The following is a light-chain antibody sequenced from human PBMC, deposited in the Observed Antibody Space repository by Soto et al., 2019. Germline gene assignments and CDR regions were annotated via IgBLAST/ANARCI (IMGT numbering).Light chain of an antibody. Sequence: EIVLTQSPATLSSFPGDRVTLSCRASQAVNTRLAWYQHKPGQAPRLLIYLASNRAAGVPARFSGSGSGTDFTLTISDAEPEDFEVYYCHQRQSWHRTFGQGTKVDIK. V-gene: IGKV3D-11*01. J-gene: IGKJ1*01. CDR2: LAS. CDR3: HQRQSWHRT. CDR1: QAVNTR.